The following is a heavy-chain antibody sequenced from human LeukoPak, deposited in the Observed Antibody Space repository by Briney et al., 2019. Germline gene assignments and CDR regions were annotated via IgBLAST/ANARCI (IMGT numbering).Heavy chain of an antibody. J-gene: IGHJ5*02. V-gene: IGHV4-4*07. CDR1: GGSISSYY. D-gene: IGHD3-22*01. Sequence: PSETLSLTCTVSGGSISSYYWSWIRQPAGKGLEWIGRIYTSGSTNYNPSLKSRVTMSVDTSKNQFSLKLSSVTAADTAVYYCARMVGYCDSSGPYGNSWFDPWGQGTLVTVSS. CDR3: ARMVGYCDSSGPYGNSWFDP. CDR2: IYTSGST.